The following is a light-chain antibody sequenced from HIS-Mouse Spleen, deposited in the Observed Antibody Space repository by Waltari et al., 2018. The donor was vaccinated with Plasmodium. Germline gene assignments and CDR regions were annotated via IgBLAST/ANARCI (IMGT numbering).Light chain of an antibody. CDR2: GAS. J-gene: IGKJ1*01. CDR1: QSVSSSY. CDR3: QQYGSSLTLA. Sequence: EIVLTQSPGTLSLSPGERATLSCRASQSVSSSYLAWYQQKPGQAPRLLIYGASSRAPGIPDRFSGSGSGTDFTLTISRLEPEDFAVYYCQQYGSSLTLAFGQGTKVEIK. V-gene: IGKV3-20*01.